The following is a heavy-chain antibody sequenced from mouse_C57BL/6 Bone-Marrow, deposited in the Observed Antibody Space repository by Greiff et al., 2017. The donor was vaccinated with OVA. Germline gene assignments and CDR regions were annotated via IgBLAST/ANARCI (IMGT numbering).Heavy chain of an antibody. CDR2: IDPANGNT. CDR1: GFNITNTY. Sequence: EVQLQESVAELVRPGASVKLSCTASGFNITNTYMPWMKQRPEQGLEWIGRIDPANGNTKYAPKFQGKATLTADPSSNTAYLQLSSLTSEDTAIYYCARCEYSNYVAWLAYWGQGTLVTVSA. D-gene: IGHD2-5*01. CDR3: ARCEYSNYVAWLAY. J-gene: IGHJ3*01. V-gene: IGHV14-3*01.